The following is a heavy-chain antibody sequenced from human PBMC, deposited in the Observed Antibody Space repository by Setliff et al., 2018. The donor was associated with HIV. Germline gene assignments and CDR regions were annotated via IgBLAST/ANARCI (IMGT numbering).Heavy chain of an antibody. CDR1: GGSSTDYY. D-gene: IGHD1-26*01. V-gene: IGHV4-34*01. Sequence: SETLSLTCAVFGGSSTDYYWIWIRQPPGKGLEWIGEINHSGSTHYNPSLKSRFIISVDTSKNQFSLKVNSMTAADTAVYYCARGARLLAAYSDRWDYFYMAVWGKGTTVTVSS. CDR2: INHSGST. J-gene: IGHJ6*03. CDR3: ARGARLLAAYSDRWDYFYMAV.